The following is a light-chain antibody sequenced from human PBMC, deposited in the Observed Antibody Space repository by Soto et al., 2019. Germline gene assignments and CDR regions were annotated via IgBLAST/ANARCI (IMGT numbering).Light chain of an antibody. Sequence: EIVLTQSPATLSLSPGERATLSCRASQSVSSYLAWYQQNPGQAPRLLIYDASNRATGIPARFSGSGSGTDFTLTLSRLEPEDFAVYYCQQRSNRSPNATFGQGTKVQIK. J-gene: IGKJ1*01. CDR1: QSVSSY. CDR2: DAS. V-gene: IGKV3-11*01. CDR3: QQRSNRSPNAT.